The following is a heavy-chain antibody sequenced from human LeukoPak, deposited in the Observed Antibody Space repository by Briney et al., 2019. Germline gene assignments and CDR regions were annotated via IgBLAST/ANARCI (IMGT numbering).Heavy chain of an antibody. V-gene: IGHV3-21*01. D-gene: IGHD6-19*01. CDR2: ISSSSSYI. CDR3: ARDSAHIIPLYSSGWIPFDY. Sequence: NPGGSLRLSCAASGFTFSSYSMNWVRQAPGKGLEWVSSISSSSSYIYYADSVKGRFTISRDNAKNSLYLQMNSLRAEDTAVYYCARDSAHIIPLYSSGWIPFDYWGQGTLVTVSS. CDR1: GFTFSSYS. J-gene: IGHJ4*02.